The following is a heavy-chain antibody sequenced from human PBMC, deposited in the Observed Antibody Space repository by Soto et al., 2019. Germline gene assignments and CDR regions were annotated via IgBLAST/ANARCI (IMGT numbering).Heavy chain of an antibody. CDR3: FCGGDCPYNWFDP. J-gene: IGHJ5*02. D-gene: IGHD2-21*02. V-gene: IGHV1-69*13. CDR2: IIPIFGTA. CDR1: GYTFTSYG. Sequence: SVKVSCKASGYTFTSYGISWVRQAPGQGLEWMGGIIPIFGTANYAQKFQGRVTITADESTSTAYMELSSLRSEDTAVYYCFCGGDCPYNWFDPWGQGTLVTVSS.